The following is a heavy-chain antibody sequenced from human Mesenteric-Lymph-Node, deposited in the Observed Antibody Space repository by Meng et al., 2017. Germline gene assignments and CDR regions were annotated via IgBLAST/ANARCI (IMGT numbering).Heavy chain of an antibody. CDR1: GDSFNSPDYY. V-gene: IGHV4-30-4*01. J-gene: IGHJ5*02. CDR3: ARTNYGDYNWFDP. CDR2: IYYSGST. Sequence: QVQLQVAGPGLVKPSQTLSLPCTVSGDSFNSPDYYWSWIRQPPEKGLEWIGYIYYSGSTYYNPSLRSRVAISIDTSKNQFSLKLTSVTAADTAVYFCARTNYGDYNWFDPWGQGTLVTVSS. D-gene: IGHD4-17*01.